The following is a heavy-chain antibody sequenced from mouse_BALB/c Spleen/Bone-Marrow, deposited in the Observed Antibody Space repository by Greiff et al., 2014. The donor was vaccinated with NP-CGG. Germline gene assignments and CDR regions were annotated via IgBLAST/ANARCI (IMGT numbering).Heavy chain of an antibody. V-gene: IGHV1-39*01. J-gene: IGHJ1*01. CDR1: GNSFTANN. D-gene: IGHD2-14*01. Sequence: LVESGPELEKPGASVKISCKASGNSFTANNMNWVKQSNGKSLEWIGNIDLYYGGTSYNQKFKGKATLTVDKSSSTAYMQLKSLTSEDSAVYYCARSRYDGTYWYFDVWGAGTTVTVSS. CDR3: ARSRYDGTYWYFDV. CDR2: IDLYYGGT.